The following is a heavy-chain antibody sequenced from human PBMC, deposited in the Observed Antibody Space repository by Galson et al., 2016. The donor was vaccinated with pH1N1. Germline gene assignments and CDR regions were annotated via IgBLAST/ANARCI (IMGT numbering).Heavy chain of an antibody. CDR1: GYTFTSND. D-gene: IGHD4-17*01. Sequence: SVKVSCKASGYTFTSNDISWVRQAPGQGLEWMGWSSTYNGNTNYAQKLQGRVSMTTDTSTSTAYMELRSLRSDDTAVYYCARMRYGDYSDWFDPWGQGTLVTVSS. CDR2: SSTYNGNT. V-gene: IGHV1-18*01. J-gene: IGHJ5*02. CDR3: ARMRYGDYSDWFDP.